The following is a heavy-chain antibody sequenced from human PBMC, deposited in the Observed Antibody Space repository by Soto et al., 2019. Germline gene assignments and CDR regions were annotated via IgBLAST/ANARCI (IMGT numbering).Heavy chain of an antibody. CDR1: GGSITGYY. CDR2: IYHTGNS. Sequence: QVQLQESGPGLVRPSETLSVTCTISGGSITGYYWSWIRQPPGQGLEWIGYIYHTGNSDYNPSLKTRVTVSVDTSKNQFSLKLSSVTAADTAVYYCARGRGFGEHYFDSWGQGILVTASS. CDR3: ARGRGFGEHYFDS. J-gene: IGHJ4*02. D-gene: IGHD3-10*01. V-gene: IGHV4-59*01.